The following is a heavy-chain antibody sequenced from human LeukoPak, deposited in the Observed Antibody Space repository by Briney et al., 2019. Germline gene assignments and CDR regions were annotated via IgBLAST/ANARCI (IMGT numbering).Heavy chain of an antibody. J-gene: IGHJ6*02. CDR2: INPNSGGT. CDR1: GYTFTGYY. V-gene: IGHV1-2*02. Sequence: GASVKVSCKASGYTFTGYYMHWVRQAPGQGLEWMGWINPNSGGTNYAQKFQGRVTMTRDTSISTAYMELSRLRSDDTAVYYCARGRGYGSGSFILYYYYYGMDVWGQGTTVTVSS. D-gene: IGHD3-10*01. CDR3: ARGRGYGSGSFILYYYYYGMDV.